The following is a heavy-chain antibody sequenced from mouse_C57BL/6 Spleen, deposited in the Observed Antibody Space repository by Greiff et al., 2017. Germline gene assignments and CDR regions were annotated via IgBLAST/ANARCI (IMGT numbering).Heavy chain of an antibody. CDR1: GFTFSDYY. CDR2: INYDGSST. V-gene: IGHV5-16*01. J-gene: IGHJ2*01. D-gene: IGHD1-1*01. Sequence: EVQRVESEGGLVQPGSSMKLSCTASGFTFSDYYMAWVRQVPEKGLEWVANINYDGSSTYYLDSLKSRFIISRDNAENILYLQMSSLKSEDTATYYCARGGDYYGSSFDYWGQGTTLTVSS. CDR3: ARGGDYYGSSFDY.